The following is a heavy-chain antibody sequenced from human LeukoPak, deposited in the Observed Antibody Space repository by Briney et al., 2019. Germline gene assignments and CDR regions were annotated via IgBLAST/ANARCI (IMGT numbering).Heavy chain of an antibody. CDR3: TTDLPAAAELGY. J-gene: IGHJ4*02. CDR2: IRSKTDGGTT. Sequence: GGSLRLSCAASGFAFSNAWMNWVRQAPGKGLEWVGRIRSKTDGGTTDYAAPVKGRFTISRDDSKNALYLQMNSLKTEDTAVYYCTTDLPAAAELGYWGQGTLVTVSS. V-gene: IGHV3-15*07. CDR1: GFAFSNAW. D-gene: IGHD6-13*01.